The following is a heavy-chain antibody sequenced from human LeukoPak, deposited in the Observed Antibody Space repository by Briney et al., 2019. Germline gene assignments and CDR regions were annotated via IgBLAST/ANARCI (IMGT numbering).Heavy chain of an antibody. CDR3: ASELELRRGLGY. Sequence: ASVKVPCKASGYTFTRYYMHWVRQAPGQGLEWMGVINPSGGSTSYAQKFQGRVTMTRDTSTSTVYMELSSLRSEDTAVYYCASELELRRGLGYWGQGTLVTVSS. J-gene: IGHJ4*02. CDR2: INPSGGST. V-gene: IGHV1-46*01. CDR1: GYTFTRYY. D-gene: IGHD1-7*01.